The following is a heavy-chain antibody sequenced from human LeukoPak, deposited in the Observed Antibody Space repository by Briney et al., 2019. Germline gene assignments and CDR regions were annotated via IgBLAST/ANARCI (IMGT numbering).Heavy chain of an antibody. Sequence: SETLSLTCAVYGGSFSGYYWSWLRQPPGKGLEGIGEINHSGSTNYNPSLRSRVTISVDTSKNQFSLKLSSVTAADTAVYYCASRRLRFLEWHAYYFDYWGQGTLVTVSS. V-gene: IGHV4-34*01. CDR1: GGSFSGYY. J-gene: IGHJ4*02. CDR2: INHSGST. CDR3: ASRRLRFLEWHAYYFDY. D-gene: IGHD3-3*01.